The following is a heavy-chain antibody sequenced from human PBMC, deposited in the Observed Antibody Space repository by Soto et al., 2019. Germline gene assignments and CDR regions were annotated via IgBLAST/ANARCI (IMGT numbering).Heavy chain of an antibody. J-gene: IGHJ4*02. Sequence: SETLSLTCTVSGDSITNNNFYWGWVRQPPGKGLDWIGNIYYLGNTFYNPSLRSRVTISADTSKNQFSLNLSSVTAADTAVYYCARFVVPATRRADFDFWSQRTLDTVSS. D-gene: IGHD2-15*01. CDR3: ARFVVPATRRADFDF. V-gene: IGHV4-39*01. CDR1: GDSITNNNFY. CDR2: IYYLGNT.